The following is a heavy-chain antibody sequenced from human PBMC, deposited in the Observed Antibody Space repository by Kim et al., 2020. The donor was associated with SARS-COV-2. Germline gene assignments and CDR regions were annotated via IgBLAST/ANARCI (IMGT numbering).Heavy chain of an antibody. CDR3: AKWGTVAGTNFDY. J-gene: IGHJ4*02. Sequence: GGSLRLSCAASGFTFSSYAMSWVRQAPGKGLEWVSAISGSGGSTYYADPVKGRFTISRDNSKNTLYLQMNSLRAEDTAVYYCAKWGTVAGTNFDYWGQGTLVTVSS. CDR2: ISGSGGST. V-gene: IGHV3-23*01. D-gene: IGHD6-19*01. CDR1: GFTFSSYA.